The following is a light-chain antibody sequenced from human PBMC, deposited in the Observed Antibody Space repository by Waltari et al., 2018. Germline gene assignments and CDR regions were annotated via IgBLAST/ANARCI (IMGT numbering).Light chain of an antibody. J-gene: IGKJ4*01. CDR3: QLYHSWPLT. V-gene: IGKV3-15*01. CDR2: GAS. CDR1: QNINNN. Sequence: EVVMTQSPATLSVSPGERATLSCRASQNINNNLAWYHQIPGHAPRLLIYGASTRANSIPARFIGSGSGTEFTLTISNLQSEDFAVYYCQLYHSWPLTFGGGTKVEIK.